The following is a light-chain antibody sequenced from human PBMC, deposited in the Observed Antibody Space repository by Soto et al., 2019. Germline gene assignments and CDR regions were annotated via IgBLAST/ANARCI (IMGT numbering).Light chain of an antibody. CDR2: RNN. CDR3: AAWDDSLSGAV. Sequence: QSVLTQAPSASGTPGQRATISCSGSSSNIGSNYVYWYQQFPGTAPKLLIYRNNQRPSGVPDRFSGSKSGTSASLAISGLRSEDEADYYCAAWDDSLSGAVFGGGTQLTVL. V-gene: IGLV1-47*01. CDR1: SSNIGSNY. J-gene: IGLJ7*01.